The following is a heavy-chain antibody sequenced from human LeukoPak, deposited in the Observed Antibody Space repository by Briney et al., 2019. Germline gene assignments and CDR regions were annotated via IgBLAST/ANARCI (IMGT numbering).Heavy chain of an antibody. J-gene: IGHJ4*02. CDR3: ARSQYSYGLNY. V-gene: IGHV4-59*01. D-gene: IGHD5-18*01. Sequence: SETLSLTCTVSGGSISSYYWSWVRQPPGKGLEWIGYVYYSGTTNYNPSLKSRVTISIDASKNQLSLRLDPATAADTAVYYCARSQYSYGLNYWGQGTPVTVSS. CDR1: GGSISSYY. CDR2: VYYSGTT.